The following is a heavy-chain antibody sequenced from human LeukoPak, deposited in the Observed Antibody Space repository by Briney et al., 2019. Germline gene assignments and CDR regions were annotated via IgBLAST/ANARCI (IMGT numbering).Heavy chain of an antibody. J-gene: IGHJ4*02. CDR2: INHSGST. Sequence: SETLSLTCAVYGGSFSVYYWSWIRQPPGKGLEWIGEINHSGSTNYNPSLKSRVTISVDTSKNQFSLKLSSVTAADTAVYYCARGPEYYDFWSGYYGSDYWGQGTLVTVSS. D-gene: IGHD3-3*01. V-gene: IGHV4-34*01. CDR1: GGSFSVYY. CDR3: ARGPEYYDFWSGYYGSDY.